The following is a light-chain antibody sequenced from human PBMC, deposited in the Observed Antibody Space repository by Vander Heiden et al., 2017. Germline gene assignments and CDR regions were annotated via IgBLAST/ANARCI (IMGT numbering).Light chain of an antibody. CDR2: GAS. J-gene: IGKJ2*01. CDR3: RQNDNIPRT. V-gene: IGKV1-39*01. Sequence: DIQMTQSPSSLSASVGDRVTIACRASQRIGNSLIWYQQKPGKAPRLLIHGASSLQSGVPSRFSGSGSGTDFTLTISSLQPEDFATYYCRQNDNIPRTFGQGTKLEIK. CDR1: QRIGNS.